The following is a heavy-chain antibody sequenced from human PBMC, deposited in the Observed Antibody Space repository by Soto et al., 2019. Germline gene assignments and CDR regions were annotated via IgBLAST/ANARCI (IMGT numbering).Heavy chain of an antibody. J-gene: IGHJ6*02. V-gene: IGHV1-18*01. D-gene: IGHD5-12*01. Sequence: QVQLVQSGAEVKKPGASVKVSCKGSGYTFTSHGITWVRQAPGQGLEWMGWSSADNGDTKNAQKVQGSVTMTTETYPSTANREQRPRRFDDTGIYCCARRGKWLRSGGMDVWGQGTTVNVSS. CDR2: SSADNGDT. CDR3: ARRGKWLRSGGMDV. CDR1: GYTFTSHG.